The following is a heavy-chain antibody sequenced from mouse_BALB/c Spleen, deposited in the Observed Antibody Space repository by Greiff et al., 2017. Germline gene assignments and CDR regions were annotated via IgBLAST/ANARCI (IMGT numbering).Heavy chain of an antibody. J-gene: IGHJ2*01. CDR2: INPGSGGT. Sequence: QVQLQQSGAELVRPGTSVKVSCKASGYAFTNYLIEWVKQRPGQGLEWIGVINPGSGGTNYNEKFKGKATLTADKSSSTAYMQLSSLTSDDSAVYFCARGTPFDYWGQGTTLTVSS. V-gene: IGHV1-54*01. CDR1: GYAFTNYL. CDR3: ARGTPFDY. D-gene: IGHD3-3*01.